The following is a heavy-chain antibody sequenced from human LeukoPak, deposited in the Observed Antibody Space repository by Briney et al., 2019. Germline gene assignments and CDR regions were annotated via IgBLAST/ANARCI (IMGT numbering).Heavy chain of an antibody. CDR1: GFTFSGFW. V-gene: IGHV3-74*01. CDR3: VRGRGYTSSVDY. Sequence: GGSLRLSCAASGFTFSGFWMHWVRQAPGKGLVWVSRINSDGSDTTYADSVKGRFTISRDNAKDTLYLQMNSLRAEDTAMYFCVRGRGYTSSVDYWGQGTLVTVSS. J-gene: IGHJ4*02. CDR2: INSDGSDT. D-gene: IGHD6-13*01.